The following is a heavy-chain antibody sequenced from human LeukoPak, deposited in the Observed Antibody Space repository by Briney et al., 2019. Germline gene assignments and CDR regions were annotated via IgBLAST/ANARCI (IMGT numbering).Heavy chain of an antibody. J-gene: IGHJ4*02. V-gene: IGHV3-30*02. D-gene: IGHD6-13*01. CDR3: AKDSKSVLAVAGSFDY. CDR2: IRYDGSNK. CDR1: GFTFSSYG. Sequence: GGSLRLSCAASGFTFSSYGMHWVRQAPAKGLEWVAFIRYDGSNKYYADSVKGRFTISRDNSKNTLYLQMNSLRAEDTAVYYCAKDSKSVLAVAGSFDYWGQGTLVTVSS.